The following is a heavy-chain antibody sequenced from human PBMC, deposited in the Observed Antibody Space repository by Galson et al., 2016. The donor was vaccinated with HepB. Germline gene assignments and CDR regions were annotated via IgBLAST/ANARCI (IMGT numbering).Heavy chain of an antibody. V-gene: IGHV1-18*01. J-gene: IGHJ4*02. D-gene: IGHD6-19*01. CDR3: ARGGSGWPHFEY. CDR1: GYRFIDSG. Sequence: SVKVSCKASGYRFIDSGINWARQAPGQGLEWMGWISGHSGKTHFAEEFQGRLTMSTDTSTSTASMDLRTLTSDDTAMYYCARGGSGWPHFEYWGQGTLVTVSS. CDR2: ISGHSGKT.